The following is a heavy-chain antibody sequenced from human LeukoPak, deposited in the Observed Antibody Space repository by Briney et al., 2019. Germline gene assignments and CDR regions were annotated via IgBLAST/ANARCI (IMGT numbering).Heavy chain of an antibody. CDR3: ARDPGESFCGGDYSADGTKHDY. J-gene: IGHJ4*02. CDR2: MNPNSGNT. V-gene: IGHV1-8*01. D-gene: IGHD2-21*02. CDR1: GYTFTSYD. Sequence: ASVKVSCKASGYTFTSYDINWVRQATGQGLEWMGWMNPNSGNTGYAQKFQGRVTMTRDTSTSTVYMELSSLRSEDTAVYYCARDPGESFCGGDYSADGTKHDYWGQGTLVTVSS.